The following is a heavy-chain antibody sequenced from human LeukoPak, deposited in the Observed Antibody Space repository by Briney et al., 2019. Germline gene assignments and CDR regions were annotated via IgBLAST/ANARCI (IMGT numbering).Heavy chain of an antibody. J-gene: IGHJ4*02. CDR2: ISSSSSYI. CDR3: ARDNRALGTALDY. D-gene: IGHD1-14*01. V-gene: IGHV3-21*01. Sequence: GGSLRLSCAASGFTFNTYSMNWVRQAPGKGLEWVSSISSSSSYIYYADSLKGRFTISRDNAKNSLYLQMNSLRAEDTAVYYCARDNRALGTALDYWGQGTLVTVSS. CDR1: GFTFNTYS.